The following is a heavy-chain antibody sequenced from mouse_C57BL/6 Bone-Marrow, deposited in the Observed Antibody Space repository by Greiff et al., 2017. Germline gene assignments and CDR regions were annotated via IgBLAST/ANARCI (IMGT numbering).Heavy chain of an antibody. D-gene: IGHD1-1*01. CDR1: GFTFSNYW. CDR2: IRLKSDNYAT. V-gene: IGHV6-3*01. Sequence: EVKLVESGGGLVQPGGSMKLSCVASGFTFSNYWMNWVRQSPEKGLEWVAQIRLKSDNYATHYAESVKGRFTISRDDSKSSVYRQMNNLRAEDTGIYYCTADYYGSRHWYFDVWGTGTTVTVSS. J-gene: IGHJ1*03. CDR3: TADYYGSRHWYFDV.